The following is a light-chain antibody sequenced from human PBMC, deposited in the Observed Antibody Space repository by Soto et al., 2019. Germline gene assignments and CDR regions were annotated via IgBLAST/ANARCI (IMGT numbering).Light chain of an antibody. CDR1: QSISSW. Sequence: DIHMTQCPATLSGAVGDRVTVTCRASQSISSWLALYQQKPGKAPKLLIYKASTLKSGVPSRFSGSGSGTEFTLTISSLQHEDFAIYYCQDYDSYSEAFGQGTNVDIK. CDR3: QDYDSYSEA. CDR2: KAS. V-gene: IGKV1-5*03. J-gene: IGKJ1*01.